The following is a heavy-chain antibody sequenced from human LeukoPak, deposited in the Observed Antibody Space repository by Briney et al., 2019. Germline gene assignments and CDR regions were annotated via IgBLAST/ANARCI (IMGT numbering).Heavy chain of an antibody. CDR2: IWYDGSNK. CDR3: ARDGGYYDSSGYYVGY. V-gene: IGHV3-33*01. J-gene: IGHJ4*02. Sequence: PGGSLRLSCAASGFTFSSYGMHWVRQAPGKGLEWVAVIWYDGSNKYYADSVKGRFTISRDNSKNTLYLQMNSLRAEDTAVYYCARDGGYYDSSGYYVGYWGQGTLVTVSS. CDR1: GFTFSSYG. D-gene: IGHD3-22*01.